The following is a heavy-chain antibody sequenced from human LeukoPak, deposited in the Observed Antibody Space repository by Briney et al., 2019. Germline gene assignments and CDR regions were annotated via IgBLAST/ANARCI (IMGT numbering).Heavy chain of an antibody. CDR1: GGSISSGGYY. CDR2: IYYSGST. Sequence: SETLSLTCTVSGGSISSGGYYWSWIRQHPGKGLEWIEYIYYSGSTYYNPSLKSRVTISVDTSKNQFSLKLSSVTAADTAVYYCARGSVYDFWSGYYFDYWGQGTLVTVSS. CDR3: ARGSVYDFWSGYYFDY. J-gene: IGHJ4*02. V-gene: IGHV4-30-4*08. D-gene: IGHD3-3*01.